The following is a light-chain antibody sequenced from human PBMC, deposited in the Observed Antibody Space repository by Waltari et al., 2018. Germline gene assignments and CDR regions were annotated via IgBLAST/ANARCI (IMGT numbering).Light chain of an antibody. CDR2: NNN. V-gene: IGLV1-44*01. Sequence: QSVLTQPPSASGTPGQRVTISCSGSSSNIGPNTGNWYQHLPGTAPKLLIYNNNQGPSGVPDRFSGSKSGTSASLAISGLQSEDEADYYCAAWDGRLDAWVFGGGTKLTVL. J-gene: IGLJ3*02. CDR1: SSNIGPNT. CDR3: AAWDGRLDAWV.